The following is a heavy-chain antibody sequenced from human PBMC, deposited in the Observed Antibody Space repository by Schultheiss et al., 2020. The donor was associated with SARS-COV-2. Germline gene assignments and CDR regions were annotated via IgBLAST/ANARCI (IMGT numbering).Heavy chain of an antibody. J-gene: IGHJ6*02. CDR3: ARGPFRLYGLDV. Sequence: GSLRLSCAVSGYSISSGYYWGWIRQPPGKGLEWIGEINHSGTTNYKPSLKSRVTISVDTSKNQFSLMLTSVTAADTAVYYCARGPFRLYGLDVWGQGTTVTVSS. CDR1: GYSISSGYY. V-gene: IGHV4-38-2*01. CDR2: INHSGTT. D-gene: IGHD2/OR15-2a*01.